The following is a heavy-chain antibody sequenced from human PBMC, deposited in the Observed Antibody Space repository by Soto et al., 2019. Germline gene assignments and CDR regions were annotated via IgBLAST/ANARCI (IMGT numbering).Heavy chain of an antibody. CDR1: GFSLSDYA. Sequence: GGSLRLTCAASGFSLSDYAVNWVRQAPGKGLEWVSFISSDSRTIYYGDSVKGRFTVSRDNARNSVSLQMDSLRDEDTAVYYCARIKLVEWFFINVDVYDLDVWGQGTPVTVSS. V-gene: IGHV3-48*02. CDR2: ISSDSRTI. D-gene: IGHD3-3*01. J-gene: IGHJ6*02. CDR3: ARIKLVEWFFINVDVYDLDV.